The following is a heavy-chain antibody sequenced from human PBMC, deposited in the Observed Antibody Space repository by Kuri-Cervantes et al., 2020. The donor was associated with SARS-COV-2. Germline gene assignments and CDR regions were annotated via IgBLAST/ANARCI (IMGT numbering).Heavy chain of an antibody. D-gene: IGHD6-19*01. CDR1: GSTVCTNY. CDR3: ARVEVAGMSYGMDV. CDR2: IYRGGST. V-gene: IGHV3-66*02. J-gene: IGHJ6*02. Sequence: GGSRRPSCAAPGSTVCTNYMSWVRRAPGRWLVWGSVIYRGGSTYYADSLKGRFTISRDNSKNTLYLQMNSLRAEDTAVYYCARVEVAGMSYGMDVWGQGTTVTVSS.